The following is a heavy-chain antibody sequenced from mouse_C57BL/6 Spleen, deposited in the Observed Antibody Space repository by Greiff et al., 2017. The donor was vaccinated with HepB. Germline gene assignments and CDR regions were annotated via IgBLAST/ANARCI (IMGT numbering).Heavy chain of an antibody. Sequence: EVMLVESGGGLVKPGGSLKLSCAASGFTFSSYAMSWVRQTPEKRLEWVATISDGGSYTYYPDNVKGRFTISRDNAKNNLYLQMSHLKSEDTAMYYCARDRDDYEWYFDVWGTGTTVTVSS. V-gene: IGHV5-4*01. J-gene: IGHJ1*03. CDR2: ISDGGSYT. CDR3: ARDRDDYEWYFDV. CDR1: GFTFSSYA. D-gene: IGHD2-4*01.